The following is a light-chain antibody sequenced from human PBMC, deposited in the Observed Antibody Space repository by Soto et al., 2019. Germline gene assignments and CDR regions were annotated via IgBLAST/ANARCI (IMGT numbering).Light chain of an antibody. CDR3: QQYHSYSWT. CDR1: QSLSNW. V-gene: IGKV1-5*03. Sequence: DIQMTQSPSTLSASVGDRVNINCRASQSLSNWLAWFQQKPGKAPKLLIYKASSLESGVPSRFSGSGSGTEFTLTISSLQPDDFATYYCQQYHSYSWTFGQGTKV. CDR2: KAS. J-gene: IGKJ1*01.